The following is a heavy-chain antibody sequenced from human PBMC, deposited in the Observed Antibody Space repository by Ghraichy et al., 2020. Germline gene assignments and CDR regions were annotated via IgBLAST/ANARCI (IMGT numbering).Heavy chain of an antibody. CDR3: AIKGAYGDFDP. V-gene: IGHV1-69*13. D-gene: IGHD4-17*01. CDR2: IIPIFVTT. Sequence: SVKVSCKASGGTFSDSAINWVRQAPGQGLEWMGEIIPIFVTTDYPQKFQGRVTFAADESTSTAYMELSSLTSEDTAVYYCAIKGAYGDFDPWGQGTLVTVSS. CDR1: GGTFSDSA. J-gene: IGHJ5*02.